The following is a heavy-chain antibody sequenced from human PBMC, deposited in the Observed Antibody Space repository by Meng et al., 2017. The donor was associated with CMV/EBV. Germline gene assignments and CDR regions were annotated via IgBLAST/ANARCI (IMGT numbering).Heavy chain of an antibody. V-gene: IGHV1-46*01. Sequence: YMHWVRQAPRQGIEWMGIINPSGGSTSYAQEFQGRVTMTRDKSTSTVYMELSSLRSEDTAVYYCARRGRRNLGYCSSTSCYSAEYFQHWGQGTLVTVSS. J-gene: IGHJ1*01. D-gene: IGHD2-2*02. CDR2: INPSGGST. CDR3: ARRGRRNLGYCSSTSCYSAEYFQH. CDR1: Y.